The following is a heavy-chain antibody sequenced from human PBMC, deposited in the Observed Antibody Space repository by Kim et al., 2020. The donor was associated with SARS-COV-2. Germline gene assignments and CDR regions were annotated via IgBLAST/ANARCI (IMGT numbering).Heavy chain of an antibody. V-gene: IGHV3-53*01. CDR2: IYVEGFP. J-gene: IGHJ4*02. CDR1: GFTVSSYV. Sequence: GGSLRLSCAASGFTVSSYVMSWVRQTPGKGLEWGWRIYVEGFPYYADSVKGRFTISRDTSESTLYLQMNSLSADDTAVYYCGRLDFGDDYWGQGTLVTVSS. D-gene: IGHD4-17*01. CDR3: GRLDFGDDY.